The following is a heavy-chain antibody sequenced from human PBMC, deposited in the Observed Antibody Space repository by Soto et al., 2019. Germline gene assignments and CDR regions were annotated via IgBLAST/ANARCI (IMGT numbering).Heavy chain of an antibody. D-gene: IGHD4-17*01. Sequence: KLSETLSLTCTVSGGSISSGDYYWSWIRQPPGKGLEWIGYIYYSGSTYYNPSLKSRVTISVDTSKNQFSLKLSSVTAADTAVYYCARLSLGWDGDYDYYYGMDVWGQGTTVTVSS. CDR2: IYYSGST. CDR3: ARLSLGWDGDYDYYYGMDV. V-gene: IGHV4-30-4*01. J-gene: IGHJ6*02. CDR1: GGSISSGDYY.